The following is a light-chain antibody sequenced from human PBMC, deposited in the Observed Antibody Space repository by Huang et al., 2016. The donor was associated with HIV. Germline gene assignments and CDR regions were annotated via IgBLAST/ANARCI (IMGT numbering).Light chain of an antibody. V-gene: IGKV1-8*01. CDR3: QQYFNYPF. CDR1: QNIANY. Sequence: AIQMTQSPSSLSASTGDRVTITCRASQNIANYLAWYQQEPGTVPRLLIHGATTLHTGVPSRFSGSGSGTDFALNISCLQSEDFATYYCQQYFNYPFFGPGTRLEI. J-gene: IGKJ5*01. CDR2: GAT.